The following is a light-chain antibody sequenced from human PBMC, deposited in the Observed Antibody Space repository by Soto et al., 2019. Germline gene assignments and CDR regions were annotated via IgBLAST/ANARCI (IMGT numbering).Light chain of an antibody. Sequence: QAVVTQPPSVSEAPGQRVTISCTGSSSNIGAGYDVHWYQQLPGTAPKLLIYGNSNRPSGVPDRFSGSKSGTSASLAITGLQAEDEADYYCQSYDSSLSGVVFGGGTNLTVL. J-gene: IGLJ2*01. V-gene: IGLV1-40*01. CDR2: GNS. CDR1: SSNIGAGYD. CDR3: QSYDSSLSGVV.